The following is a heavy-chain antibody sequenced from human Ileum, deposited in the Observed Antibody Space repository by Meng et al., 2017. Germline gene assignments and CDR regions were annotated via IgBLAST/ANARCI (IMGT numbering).Heavy chain of an antibody. CDR1: VGSVSSARDQ. CDR3: ARDHWGSLDY. V-gene: IGHV4-61*01. J-gene: IGHJ4*02. CDR2: AST. D-gene: IGHD7-27*01. Sequence: LQWLGHGLVRLSAPPSLSCTVAVGSVSSARDQWGQIRQPPGKVLEWIGYASTNYNPSLKSRVTISLDTSKNQFSLKLSSVTAADTAVYYCARDHWGSLDYWGQGILVTVSS.